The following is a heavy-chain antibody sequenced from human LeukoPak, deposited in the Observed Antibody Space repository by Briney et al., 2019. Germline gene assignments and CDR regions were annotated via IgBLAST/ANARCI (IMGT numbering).Heavy chain of an antibody. Sequence: GGSLRLSCTASGFTVRSNYMSWVSHSPRKGLEWVSIMYSGGSTDYADSVKGRFIISRDHSKNTLYLQMNSLRAEDTAVYYCARDRYCSGGSCYGDAFDLWGQGTMVTVSS. CDR3: ARDRYCSGGSCYGDAFDL. D-gene: IGHD2-15*01. V-gene: IGHV3-53*01. J-gene: IGHJ3*01. CDR2: MYSGGST. CDR1: GFTVRSNY.